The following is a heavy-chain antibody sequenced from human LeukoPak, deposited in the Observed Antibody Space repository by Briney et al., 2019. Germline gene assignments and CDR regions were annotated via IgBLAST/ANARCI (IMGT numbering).Heavy chain of an antibody. Sequence: QSGGSLRLSCAASGFTFSSYAMHWVRQAPGKGLEWVAVISYDGSNKYYADSVKGRFTISRDNSKNTLYLQMNSLRAEDTAVYYCARDGELATVVDYWGQGTLVTVSS. CDR1: GFTFSSYA. V-gene: IGHV3-30-3*01. CDR3: ARDGELATVVDY. CDR2: ISYDGSNK. D-gene: IGHD4-23*01. J-gene: IGHJ4*02.